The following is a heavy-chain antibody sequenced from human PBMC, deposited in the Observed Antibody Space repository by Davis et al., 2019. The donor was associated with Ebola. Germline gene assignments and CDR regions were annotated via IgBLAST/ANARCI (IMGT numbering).Heavy chain of an antibody. J-gene: IGHJ5*02. Sequence: GESLKISCAASGFTFSSYSMNWVRQAPGKGLEWVSSISSSSSYIYYADSVKGRFTISRDNAKNSLYLQMNSLRVEDTALYYCAPEPSIGESWGQGTLVTVSS. CDR1: GFTFSSYS. D-gene: IGHD3-10*01. CDR2: ISSSSSYI. V-gene: IGHV3-21*04. CDR3: APEPSIGES.